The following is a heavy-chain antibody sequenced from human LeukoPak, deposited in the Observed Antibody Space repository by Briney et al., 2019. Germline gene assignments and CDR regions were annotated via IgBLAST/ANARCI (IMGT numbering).Heavy chain of an antibody. Sequence: GGSLRLSCAASGFTFDDYAMHWVRQAPGKGLEWVSLISGDGGSTYYADSVKGRFTISRDNSKSSLYLQMNSLRTEDTALYYCAKDMWDIVVVPAALYYYGMDVWGQGTTVTVS. D-gene: IGHD2-2*01. CDR1: GFTFDDYA. V-gene: IGHV3-43*02. J-gene: IGHJ6*02. CDR3: AKDMWDIVVVPAALYYYGMDV. CDR2: ISGDGGST.